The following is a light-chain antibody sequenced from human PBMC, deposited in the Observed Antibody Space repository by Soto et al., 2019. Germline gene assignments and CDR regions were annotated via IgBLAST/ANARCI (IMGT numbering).Light chain of an antibody. CDR2: DVS. Sequence: QSALTQPPSASGCPGQSVTISCTGSSSDFGDYKYVSWYQQHPGKAPKLMIYDVSKRPSGVPDRFSGSKSGNTASLTVSGLQTEDEADYYCSSNAGNKRIFGGGTKLTVL. V-gene: IGLV2-8*01. J-gene: IGLJ2*01. CDR1: SSDFGDYKY. CDR3: SSNAGNKRI.